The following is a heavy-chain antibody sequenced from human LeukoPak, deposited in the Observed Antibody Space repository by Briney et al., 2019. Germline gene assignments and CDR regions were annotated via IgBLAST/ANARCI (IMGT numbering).Heavy chain of an antibody. Sequence: ASVKLSFKASGYTFTVYYMHWVRQAPGQGLEWMAWINPNNCVTKIAPKFQGSVTMTRNTSISTAYMELTRLTSGDTAVYYCARDGSLDFWGQGTLVTVAS. J-gene: IGHJ4*02. CDR1: GYTFTVYY. V-gene: IGHV1-2*02. D-gene: IGHD5-12*01. CDR2: INPNNCVT. CDR3: ARDGSLDF.